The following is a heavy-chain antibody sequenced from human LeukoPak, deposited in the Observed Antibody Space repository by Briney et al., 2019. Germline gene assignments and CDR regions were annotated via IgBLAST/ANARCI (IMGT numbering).Heavy chain of an antibody. V-gene: IGHV4-39*07. D-gene: IGHD6-25*01. CDR1: GGSITTTTYY. Sequence: SETLSLTCTVSGGSITTTTYYWGWIRQPPGKGLEWIGSIYYSGNTYYSPSLKGRVTISLDTSKNQFSLKVSSVTAADTAIYYCEKDFSSASYTYYYYYMDVWGKGTTVTVSS. CDR3: EKDFSSASYTYYYYYMDV. CDR2: IYYSGNT. J-gene: IGHJ6*03.